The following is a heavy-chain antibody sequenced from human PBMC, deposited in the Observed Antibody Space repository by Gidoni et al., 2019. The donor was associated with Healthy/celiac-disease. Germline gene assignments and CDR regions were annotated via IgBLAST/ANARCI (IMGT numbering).Heavy chain of an antibody. J-gene: IGHJ4*02. D-gene: IGHD3-22*01. Sequence: EVQLVESGGGLVQPGRSLRLSCTASGFTFGDYAMSWVRQAPGQGLEWVGFIRSKAYGGTTEYAASVKGRFTISRDDSKSIAYLQMNSLKTEDTAVYYCTRVVPWYYDSSGYYDLDYWGQGTLVTVSS. V-gene: IGHV3-49*04. CDR3: TRVVPWYYDSSGYYDLDY. CDR1: GFTFGDYA. CDR2: IRSKAYGGTT.